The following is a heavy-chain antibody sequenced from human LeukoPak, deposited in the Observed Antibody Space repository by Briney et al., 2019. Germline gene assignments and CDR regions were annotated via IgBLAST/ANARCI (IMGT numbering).Heavy chain of an antibody. Sequence: GGSLRLSCAASGFTFSDYYMSWIRQAPGKGLEWVSYISSSGSTIYYADSVKGRFTISRDNAKNSLYLQMNSLRAEGTAVYYCASEYGSGSYYSGSSGDYWGQGTLVTVSS. CDR2: ISSSGSTI. CDR1: GFTFSDYY. V-gene: IGHV3-11*01. CDR3: ASEYGSGSYYSGSSGDY. J-gene: IGHJ4*02. D-gene: IGHD3-10*01.